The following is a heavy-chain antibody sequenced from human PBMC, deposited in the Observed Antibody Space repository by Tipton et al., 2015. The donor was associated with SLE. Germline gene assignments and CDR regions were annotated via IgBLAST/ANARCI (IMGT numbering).Heavy chain of an antibody. V-gene: IGHV3-33*06. D-gene: IGHD1-26*01. CDR3: VKLVASGSYHDAFDI. CDR1: GFTFSSYG. Sequence: SLRLSCAASGFTFSSYGMHWVRQAPGKGLEWVAVIWYDGSNKYYADSVKGRFTISRDNSKNTLYLQMNSLRAGDTAVYYCVKLVASGSYHDAFDIWSQGTMVTVSS. J-gene: IGHJ3*02. CDR2: IWYDGSNK.